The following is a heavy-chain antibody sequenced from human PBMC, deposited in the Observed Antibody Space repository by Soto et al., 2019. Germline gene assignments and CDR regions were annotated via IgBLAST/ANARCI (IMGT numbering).Heavy chain of an antibody. CDR3: ARRYIVGVTGDY. CDR1: GFSVSSNY. CDR2: IYSGGSP. V-gene: IGHV3-53*02. J-gene: IGHJ4*02. Sequence: VQLVETGGGMIQPGGSLTLSCAVSGFSVSSNYMSWVRQAPGKGLEWGSLIYSGGSPYYADSVKGRFVISRDNSKNTLYLQMNSLRVEDTAVYYCARRYIVGVTGDYWGQGTLVTVSS. D-gene: IGHD1-26*01.